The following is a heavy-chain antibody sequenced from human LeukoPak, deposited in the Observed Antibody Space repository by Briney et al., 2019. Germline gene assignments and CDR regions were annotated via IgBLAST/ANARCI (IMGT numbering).Heavy chain of an antibody. CDR2: ISGSSTYT. J-gene: IGHJ4*02. Sequence: GGSLRLSCAASGFTFSDYYMSWIRQAPGKGLEWVLYISGSSTYTNYAESVKGRFTISRDNAKNLLYLQMNSLRAEDTAVYHCARDCTSTSCYVFDYWGQGTLVSVSS. V-gene: IGHV3-11*05. CDR3: ARDCTSTSCYVFDY. CDR1: GFTFSDYY. D-gene: IGHD2-2*01.